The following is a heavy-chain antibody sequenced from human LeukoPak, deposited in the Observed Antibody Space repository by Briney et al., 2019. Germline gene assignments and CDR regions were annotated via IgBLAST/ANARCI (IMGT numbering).Heavy chain of an antibody. J-gene: IGHJ4*02. D-gene: IGHD3-22*01. V-gene: IGHV1-69*13. CDR1: GGTFSSYA. CDR2: IIPIFGTA. Sequence: RASVKVSCKASGGTFSSYAISWVRQAPGQGLEWMGGIIPIFGTANYAQKFQGRVTITADESTSTAYMELSSLRSEDTAVYYCARGYDYYDSSGYYYFDYWGQGTLVTVSS. CDR3: ARGYDYYDSSGYYYFDY.